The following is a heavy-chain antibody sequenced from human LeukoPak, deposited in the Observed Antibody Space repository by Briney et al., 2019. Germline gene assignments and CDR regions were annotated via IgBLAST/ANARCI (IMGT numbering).Heavy chain of an antibody. Sequence: ASVKVSCKASGYTFTSYDINWVRQATGQGLEWMGWMNPNSGNTGYAQKFQGRVTMTRNTSISTAYMELSSLRSEDTAVYYCAVYSGYDRFYYYYYGMDVWGQGTTVTVSS. CDR3: AVYSGYDRFYYYYYGMDV. CDR2: MNPNSGNT. CDR1: GYTFTSYD. V-gene: IGHV1-8*01. D-gene: IGHD5-12*01. J-gene: IGHJ6*02.